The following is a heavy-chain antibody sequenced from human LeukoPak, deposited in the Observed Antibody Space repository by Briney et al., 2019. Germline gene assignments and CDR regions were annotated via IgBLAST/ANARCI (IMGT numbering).Heavy chain of an antibody. V-gene: IGHV3-48*01. CDR3: AKAVVGTGTFGYMDV. CDR2: ISRSSNTI. Sequence: GGSLRLSCAASGFTFSSYSMNWVRQAPGKGLEWVSYISRSSNTIYYADSVKGRFSISRDNSWNTLYLQMNSLRADDTALYYCAKAVVGTGTFGYMDVWGKGTTVTISS. J-gene: IGHJ6*03. CDR1: GFTFSSYS. D-gene: IGHD1-14*01.